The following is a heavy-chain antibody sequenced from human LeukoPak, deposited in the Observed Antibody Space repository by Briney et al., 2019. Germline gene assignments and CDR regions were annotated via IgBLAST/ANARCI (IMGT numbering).Heavy chain of an antibody. J-gene: IGHJ3*02. CDR2: FDPEDGET. Sequence: ASVKVSCKVSGYTLTELSMHWVRQAPGKGLEWMGGFDPEDGETIYAQKFQGRVTMTEDTSTDTAYMELSSLRSEDTAVYYCATGLDDSSGYYYLRAFDIWGQGTMVTVSS. V-gene: IGHV1-24*01. CDR1: GYTLTELS. CDR3: ATGLDDSSGYYYLRAFDI. D-gene: IGHD3-22*01.